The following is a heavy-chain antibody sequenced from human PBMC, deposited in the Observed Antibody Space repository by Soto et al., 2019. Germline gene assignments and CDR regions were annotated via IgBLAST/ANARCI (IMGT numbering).Heavy chain of an antibody. V-gene: IGHV4-39*01. Sequence: KTSETLSLTCSVSGDSISNSRFYWAWIRQPPGEGLEWIGSIYHTGNAYYNPSLKSRVTIFVDTSKNQFSLKLTSVTAADTALYYCARDYFDSSDYTTNWFDPWGQGTLVT. D-gene: IGHD3-22*01. CDR1: GDSISNSRFY. CDR2: IYHTGNA. J-gene: IGHJ5*02. CDR3: ARDYFDSSDYTTNWFDP.